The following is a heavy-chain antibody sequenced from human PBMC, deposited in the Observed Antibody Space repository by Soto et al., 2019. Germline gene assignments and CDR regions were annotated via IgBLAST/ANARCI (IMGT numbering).Heavy chain of an antibody. CDR1: GFTFSSYG. Sequence: GGSLRLSCAASGFTFSSYGMHWVRQAPGKGLEWVAVISYDGSNKYYADSVKGRFTISRDNSKNTLYLQMNSLRAEDTAVYSCAKDDGYCSSTSCYYYYYGMDVWGQGTTVTVSS. D-gene: IGHD2-2*01. V-gene: IGHV3-30*18. CDR3: AKDDGYCSSTSCYYYYYGMDV. CDR2: ISYDGSNK. J-gene: IGHJ6*02.